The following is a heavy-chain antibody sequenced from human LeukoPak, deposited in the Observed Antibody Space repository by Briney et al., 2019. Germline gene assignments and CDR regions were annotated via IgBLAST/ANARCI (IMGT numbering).Heavy chain of an antibody. Sequence: GGSLRLSCAASGFTFSGHWMSWVRQATGKGLEWVANINQGGSDKYYVDSVKGRFTISRDNANNLLYLQMNSLRGEDTAVYYCTRDRSRAEDDWGQGTLVTVSS. V-gene: IGHV3-7*01. CDR2: INQGGSDK. CDR1: GFTFSGHW. J-gene: IGHJ4*02. D-gene: IGHD1-14*01. CDR3: TRDRSRAEDD.